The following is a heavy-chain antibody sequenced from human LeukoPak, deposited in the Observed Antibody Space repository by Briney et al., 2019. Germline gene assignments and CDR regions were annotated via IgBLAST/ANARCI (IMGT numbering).Heavy chain of an antibody. J-gene: IGHJ4*02. CDR2: INAGNGNT. Sequence: ASVKLSCKCSGYTFTSYAMHWVCLAHGQRLEWMGWINAGNGNTRNSQTYSGRVTITRDTSASTAYIELNSLRSEDTAVYYCARVVLWFGEEWLDNYFDYWGQGTLVNGSS. V-gene: IGHV1-3*01. CDR3: ARVVLWFGEEWLDNYFDY. CDR1: GYTFTSYA. D-gene: IGHD3-10*01.